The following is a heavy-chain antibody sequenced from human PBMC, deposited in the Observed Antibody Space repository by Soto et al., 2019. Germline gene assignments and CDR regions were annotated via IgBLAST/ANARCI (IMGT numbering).Heavy chain of an antibody. D-gene: IGHD4-17*01. CDR3: ARALRYGDYPNYYGMDV. CDR2: IWYDGSNK. J-gene: IGHJ6*02. Sequence: QVQLVESGGGVVQPGRSLRLSCAASGFTFSSYGMHWVRQAPGKGLEWVAVIWYDGSNKYYADSVKGRFTISRDNSKNTLYLQMNSLRAEDTAVYYCARALRYGDYPNYYGMDVWGQGTTVTVSS. V-gene: IGHV3-33*01. CDR1: GFTFSSYG.